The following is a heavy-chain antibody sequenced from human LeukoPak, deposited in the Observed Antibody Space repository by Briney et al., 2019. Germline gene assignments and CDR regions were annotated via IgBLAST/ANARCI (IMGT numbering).Heavy chain of an antibody. CDR3: ARRGRNSSGWQDYL. J-gene: IGHJ4*02. CDR2: MYHTGST. D-gene: IGHD6-25*01. CDR1: GGSISSYY. V-gene: IGHV4-59*01. Sequence: PSETLSLTCTVSGGSISSYYWSWIRQPPGKGLEWIANMYHTGSTNYNPSLSSRVTISIDTAKNQFSLKLTSVTAADTAVYYCARRGRNSSGWQDYLWGQGTLVTVSS.